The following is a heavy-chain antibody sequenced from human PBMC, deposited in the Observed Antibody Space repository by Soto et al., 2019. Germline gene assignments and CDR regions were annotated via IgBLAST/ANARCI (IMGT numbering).Heavy chain of an antibody. CDR3: AATPLLYCSSTSCYSAWFDP. CDR2: INAGNGNT. Sequence: ASVKVSCKASGYTFTSYAMHWVRQAPGQRLEWMGWINAGNGNTKYSQKFQGRVTITRDTSASTAYMELSSLRSEDTAVYYCAATPLLYCSSTSCYSAWFDPWGQGTLVTVSS. V-gene: IGHV1-3*01. J-gene: IGHJ5*02. D-gene: IGHD2-2*01. CDR1: GYTFTSYA.